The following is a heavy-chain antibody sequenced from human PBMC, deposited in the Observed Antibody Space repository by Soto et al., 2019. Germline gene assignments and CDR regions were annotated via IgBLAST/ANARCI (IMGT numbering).Heavy chain of an antibody. CDR3: ARDSDCHSTSCFFPPHV. V-gene: IGHV3-23*01. D-gene: IGHD2-2*01. J-gene: IGHJ6*02. Sequence: HPGGSLRLSCAASGFTFSSYAMSWVRQAPGKGLEWVSAISGRGGSTYYADSGKGRFTISRDNSKNTLYLQMNSLRAEDTAVYYCARDSDCHSTSCFFPPHVWGQGTTVTVSS. CDR1: GFTFSSYA. CDR2: ISGRGGST.